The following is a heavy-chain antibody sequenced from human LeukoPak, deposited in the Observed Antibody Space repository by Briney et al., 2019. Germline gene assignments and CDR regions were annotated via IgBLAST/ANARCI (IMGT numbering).Heavy chain of an antibody. V-gene: IGHV4-38-2*02. CDR2: IHHSGSA. D-gene: IGHD2-8*01. J-gene: IGHJ6*03. CDR3: ARDEWNGYYYMDV. CDR1: GYSISSGYY. Sequence: SETLSLTCTVSGYSISSGYYWGWIRQPPGKGLEWIGSIHHSGSAYYNPSLKSRVTISVDTSKNQFSLRLSSVTAADTAVYYCARDEWNGYYYMDVWGKGTTVTVSS.